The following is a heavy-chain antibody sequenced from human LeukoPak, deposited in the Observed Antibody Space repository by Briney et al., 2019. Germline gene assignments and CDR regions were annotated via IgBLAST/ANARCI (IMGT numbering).Heavy chain of an antibody. D-gene: IGHD6-25*01. CDR3: AGGGGYWGLYY. Sequence: GGSLRLSCAASGLTFNRARMNWVRQAPGKGLEWVGRLKSKTEGGTTDYAAPVKGRFTISRDDSKNILYLRMDSLKTEDTAAYYCAGGGGYWGLYYWGQGTLVTVSS. V-gene: IGHV3-15*07. CDR2: LKSKTEGGTT. J-gene: IGHJ4*02. CDR1: GLTFNRAR.